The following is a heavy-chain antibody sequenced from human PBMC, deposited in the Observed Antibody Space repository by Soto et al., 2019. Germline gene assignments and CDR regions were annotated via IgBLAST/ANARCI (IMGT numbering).Heavy chain of an antibody. CDR1: GYSFTSYW. CDR2: IDPSDSYT. J-gene: IGHJ5*02. D-gene: IGHD2-2*01. V-gene: IGHV5-10-1*03. Sequence: EVQLVQSGAEVKKPGESLRISCKGSGYSFTSYWISWVRQMPGKGLEWMGRIDPSDSYTNYSPSFQGHVTISADKSISTAYLQWSSLKASDTAMYYCARHVREGVYPQSVEIYQLLSPWFDPWGQRTLVTVSS. CDR3: ARHVREGVYPQSVEIYQLLSPWFDP.